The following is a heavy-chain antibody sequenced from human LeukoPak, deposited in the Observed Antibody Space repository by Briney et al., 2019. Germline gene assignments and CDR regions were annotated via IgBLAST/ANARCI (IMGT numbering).Heavy chain of an antibody. CDR3: ARGTPYGDGYAL. V-gene: IGHV4-39*07. D-gene: IGHD5-24*01. J-gene: IGHJ4*02. Sequence: PSETLSLTCIVSVDSISSSSSYWDWIRQPPGKGLEWIGNIYYSGRTSYNPSLKSRVTISVDTSNNQFSLKLTSVTAADTAVYYCARGTPYGDGYALWGQGTLVTVSS. CDR1: VDSISSSSSY. CDR2: IYYSGRT.